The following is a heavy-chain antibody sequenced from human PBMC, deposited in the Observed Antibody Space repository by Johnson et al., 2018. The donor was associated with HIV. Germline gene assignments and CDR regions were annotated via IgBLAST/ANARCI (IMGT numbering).Heavy chain of an antibody. J-gene: IGHJ3*02. CDR3: AREPIREVGGAFDI. CDR1: GFTFSSYA. V-gene: IGHV3-NL1*01. D-gene: IGHD1-26*01. Sequence: QVQLVESGGGVVQPGRSLRLSCAASGFTFSSYAMHWVRQAPGKGLEWVSTLYSGGSTYYADSVKGRFTISRDNSKNTLFLQMNSLRPEDTAVYYCAREPIREVGGAFDIWGQGTMVTVSS. CDR2: LYSGGST.